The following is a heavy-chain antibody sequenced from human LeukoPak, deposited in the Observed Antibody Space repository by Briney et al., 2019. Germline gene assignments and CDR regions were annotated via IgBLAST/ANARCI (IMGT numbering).Heavy chain of an antibody. Sequence: SETLSLTCAVYGGSFSGYYWSWIRQPPGKGLEWIGETNHSGSTNYNPSLKSRVTISVDTSKNQFSLKLSSVTAADTAVYYCARVQIYDFWSGSNYYYYGMDVWGQGTTVTVSS. J-gene: IGHJ6*02. D-gene: IGHD3-3*01. V-gene: IGHV4-34*01. CDR3: ARVQIYDFWSGSNYYYYGMDV. CDR1: GGSFSGYY. CDR2: TNHSGST.